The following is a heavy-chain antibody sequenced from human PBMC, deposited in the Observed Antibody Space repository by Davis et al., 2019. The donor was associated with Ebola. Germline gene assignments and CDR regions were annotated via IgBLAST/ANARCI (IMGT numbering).Heavy chain of an antibody. V-gene: IGHV1-3*01. CDR3: ARVGSSRWYDYFDY. CDR1: VYTFTSYA. CDR2: INAGNGNT. J-gene: IGHJ4*02. D-gene: IGHD6-19*01. Sequence: ASVKVSCKASVYTFTSYAMHWVRQAPGQRLEWMGWINAGNGNTKYSQKFQGRVTITRDTSASTAYMELSSLRSEDTAVYYCARVGSSRWYDYFDYWGQGTLVTVSS.